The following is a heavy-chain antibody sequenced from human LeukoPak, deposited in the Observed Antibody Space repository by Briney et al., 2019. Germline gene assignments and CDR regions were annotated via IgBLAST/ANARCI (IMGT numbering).Heavy chain of an antibody. CDR1: GYSISSGYY. Sequence: SETLSLTCTVSGYSISSGYYWGWIRQPPGKGLEWIGSIYHSGSTYYNPSLKSRVTISVDTSKNQFSLKLSSVTAADTAVYYCARDLRGSGSGFDYWGQGTLVTVSS. V-gene: IGHV4-38-2*02. CDR2: IYHSGST. D-gene: IGHD3-10*01. CDR3: ARDLRGSGSGFDY. J-gene: IGHJ4*02.